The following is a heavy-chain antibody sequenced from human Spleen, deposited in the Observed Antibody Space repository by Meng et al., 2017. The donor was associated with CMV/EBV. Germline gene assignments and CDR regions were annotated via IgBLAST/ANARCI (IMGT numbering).Heavy chain of an antibody. CDR2: IYTAGST. J-gene: IGHJ3*01. CDR1: GFTVSSNY. V-gene: IGHV3-53*01. CDR3: ARGLVRAFDV. D-gene: IGHD3-10*01. Sequence: LSCAASGFTVSSNYMSWVRQAPGKGLEWVSVIYTAGSTYYADSVKGRFTISRDTSKNTLYLQMNSLRAEDTAVYYCARGLVRAFDVWGQGTMVTVSS.